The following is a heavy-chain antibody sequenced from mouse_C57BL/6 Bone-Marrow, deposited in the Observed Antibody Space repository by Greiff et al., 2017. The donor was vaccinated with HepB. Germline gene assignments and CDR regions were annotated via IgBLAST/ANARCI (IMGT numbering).Heavy chain of an antibody. CDR3: ARGGSRDY. CDR1: GYAFSSYW. CDR2: IYPGDGDT. V-gene: IGHV1-80*01. Sequence: QVHVKQSGAELVKPGASVKISCKASGYAFSSYWMNWVKQRPGKGLEWIGQIYPGDGDTNYNGKFKGKATLTADKSSSTAYMQLSSLTSEDSAIYFCARGGSRDYWGQGTTLTVSS. J-gene: IGHJ2*01.